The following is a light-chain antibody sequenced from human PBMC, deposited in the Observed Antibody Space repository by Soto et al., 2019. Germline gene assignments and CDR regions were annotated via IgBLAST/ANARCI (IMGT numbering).Light chain of an antibody. J-gene: IGKJ1*01. CDR3: QHYNSYSEA. V-gene: IGKV1-39*01. CDR1: QSIRNF. Sequence: DIQMTQSPSSLSAYVGDRVTITCRASQSIRNFLNWYQQKPGKAPKVLIYAASSLQSGVPSRFSGSGSGTEFTLTISSLQPDDFATYYCQHYNSYSEAFGQGTKVDIK. CDR2: AAS.